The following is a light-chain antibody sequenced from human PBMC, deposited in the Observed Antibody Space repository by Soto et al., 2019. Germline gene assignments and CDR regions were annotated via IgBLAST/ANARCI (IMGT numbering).Light chain of an antibody. CDR3: QQYGTSPRT. J-gene: IGKJ1*01. V-gene: IGKV3-20*01. CDR2: GVS. Sequence: EIVLTQSPGTLSLSPGERATLSCRASQSVRSSYLAWYQQKLGQAPRLLIYGVSNRATGIPDRFSGSGSGTDFTITISRLESEDFAAYYCQQYGTSPRTFGQGTQVEIK. CDR1: QSVRSSY.